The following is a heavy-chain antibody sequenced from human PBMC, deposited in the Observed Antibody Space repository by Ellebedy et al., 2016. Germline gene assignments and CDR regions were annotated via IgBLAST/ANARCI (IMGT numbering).Heavy chain of an antibody. CDR2: FDPEDGET. CDR3: ATGQVIWFLFH. J-gene: IGHJ4*02. V-gene: IGHV1-24*01. D-gene: IGHD3-10*01. CDR1: GYTFTSYY. Sequence: ASVKVSCKASGYTFTSYYMHWVRQAPGQGLEWMGGFDPEDGETIYAQKFQGRVTMTEDTSTDTAYMELSSLRSEDTAVYYCATGQVIWFLFHWGQGTLVTDSS.